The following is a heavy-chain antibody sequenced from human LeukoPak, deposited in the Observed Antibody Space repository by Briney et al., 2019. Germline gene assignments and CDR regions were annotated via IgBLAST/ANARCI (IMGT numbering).Heavy chain of an antibody. CDR1: GGTFNKYA. D-gene: IGHD2-2*01. CDR3: ARLGYCSSTSCPENYYYYMDV. V-gene: IGHV1-69*13. J-gene: IGHJ6*03. CDR2: MNLNYGTA. Sequence: AASVTVSYKACGGTFNKYAIRWVGQAPGRGGEGMGGMNLNYGTANYAQKFQGRVTITADESTSTAYMELSSLRSEDTAVYYCARLGYCSSTSCPENYYYYMDVWGKGTTVTVSS.